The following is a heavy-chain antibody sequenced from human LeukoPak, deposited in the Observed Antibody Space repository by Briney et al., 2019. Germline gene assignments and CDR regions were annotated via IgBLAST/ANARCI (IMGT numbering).Heavy chain of an antibody. V-gene: IGHV3-23*01. J-gene: IGHJ6*02. CDR3: VKDRPCETCMPMDA. Sequence: GGSLRLSCAVTGSTVTNNYMTWVRQAPGKGLEWVSGLGRSGENRYYATSVRGRFSISRDNSKDTVYLQMNSLRAEDTAIYYCVKDRPCETCMPMDAWGQGTTVTVSS. D-gene: IGHD2-2*01. CDR2: LGRSGENR. CDR1: GSTVTNNY.